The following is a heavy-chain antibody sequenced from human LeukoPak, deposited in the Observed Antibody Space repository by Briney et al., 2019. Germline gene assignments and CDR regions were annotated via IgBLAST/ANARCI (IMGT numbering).Heavy chain of an antibody. J-gene: IGHJ4*02. CDR2: IYYSGST. CDR1: GGSISSYY. CDR3: ARGKPPSGYSYFDY. Sequence: PSETLSLTCTVSGGSISSYYWSWIRQPPGKGLEWIGYIYYSGSTNYNPSLKSRVTISVDTSKNQFSLKLSSVTAADTAVYYCARGKPPSGYSYFDYWGQGTLVTVSS. D-gene: IGHD3-3*01. V-gene: IGHV4-59*12.